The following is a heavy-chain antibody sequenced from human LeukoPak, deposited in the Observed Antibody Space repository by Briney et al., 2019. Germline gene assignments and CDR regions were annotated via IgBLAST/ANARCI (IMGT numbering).Heavy chain of an antibody. D-gene: IGHD4-11*01. Sequence: ASVKVSCKASRYTFTSYGISWVRQAPGQGLEWMGWISAYNGNTNYAQKLQGRVTMTTDTSTSTAYMELRSLRSDDTAVYYCARTVSNYWWFDPWGQGTLVTVSS. V-gene: IGHV1-18*04. CDR3: ARTVSNYWWFDP. CDR2: ISAYNGNT. CDR1: RYTFTSYG. J-gene: IGHJ5*02.